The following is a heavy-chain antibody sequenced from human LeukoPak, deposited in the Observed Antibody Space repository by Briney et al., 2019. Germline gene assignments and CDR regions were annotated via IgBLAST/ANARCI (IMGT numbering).Heavy chain of an antibody. J-gene: IGHJ5*02. D-gene: IGHD3-10*01. CDR1: GYTFTSYD. CDR2: MNPNSGNT. CDR3: ASVMVVRGVIFWWFDP. Sequence: GASVKVSCKASGYTFTSYDINWVRQATGQGLEWMGWMNPNSGNTGYAQKFQGRVTMTRNTSISTAYMELSSLRSEDTAVYYCASVMVVRGVIFWWFDPWGQGTLVTVSS. V-gene: IGHV1-8*01.